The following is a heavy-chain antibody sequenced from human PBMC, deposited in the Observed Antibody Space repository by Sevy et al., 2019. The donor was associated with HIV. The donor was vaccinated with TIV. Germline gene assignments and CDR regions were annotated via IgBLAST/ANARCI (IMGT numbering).Heavy chain of an antibody. J-gene: IGHJ4*02. D-gene: IGHD6-19*01. V-gene: IGHV3-72*01. CDR1: GFTFSDHY. CDR3: ARVTAVADLYFDY. CDR2: IRKKANSHTT. Sequence: GGSLRLSCAASGFTFSDHYMDWVRQAPGKGLEWVGRIRKKANSHTTEYAASVKGRFTISRDDSKNSLYLQMNSLKTEDTAVYYCARVTAVADLYFDYWGQGTLVTVSS.